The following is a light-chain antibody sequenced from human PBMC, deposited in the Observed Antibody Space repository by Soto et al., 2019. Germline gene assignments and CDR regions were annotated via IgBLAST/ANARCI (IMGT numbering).Light chain of an antibody. CDR1: QSINSW. Sequence: DIQMTQSPSTLSASVGDRVTITCRASQSINSWLAWYQQKPGKAPKLLNYDASSLESGVPSRFSGSGSGTEFTLTISSLQPDDFATYYCQQYNSYSLTFGQGTKVEIE. CDR2: DAS. V-gene: IGKV1-5*01. CDR3: QQYNSYSLT. J-gene: IGKJ1*01.